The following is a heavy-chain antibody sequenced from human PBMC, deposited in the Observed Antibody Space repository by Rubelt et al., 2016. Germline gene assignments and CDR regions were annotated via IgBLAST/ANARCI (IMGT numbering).Heavy chain of an antibody. CDR2: VYYSGNT. D-gene: IGHD3-10*01. CDR3: AGINPFNYGSGRGSTPVDY. Sequence: QLQLQESGPGLVKPSETLSLTCTVSGGSISSGSYYWAWIRQPPGKGLEWIGNVYYSGNTYYSPSLKSRVTISVGTSKNQFSLKLSSVTAADTGVEYWAGINPFNYGSGRGSTPVDYWGRGTLVTVSS. V-gene: IGHV4-39*01. CDR1: GGSISSGSYY. J-gene: IGHJ4*02.